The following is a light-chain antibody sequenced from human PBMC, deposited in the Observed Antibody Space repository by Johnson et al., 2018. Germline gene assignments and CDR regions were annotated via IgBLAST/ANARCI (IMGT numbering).Light chain of an antibody. CDR3: GTWDSSLSSGNV. J-gene: IGLJ1*01. Sequence: QSVLTQPPSVSAAPGQKVTISCSGSSYNIGNNYVSWYQQLPGTAPKLLIYENNKRPSGIPDRFSGSKSGTSATLGITGLQTGDEADYYCGTWDSSLSSGNVFGTETKVTVL. CDR2: ENN. V-gene: IGLV1-51*02. CDR1: SYNIGNNY.